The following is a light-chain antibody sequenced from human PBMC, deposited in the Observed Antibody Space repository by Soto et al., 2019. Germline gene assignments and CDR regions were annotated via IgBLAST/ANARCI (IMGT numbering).Light chain of an antibody. J-gene: IGLJ3*02. CDR2: GNS. Sequence: QAVVTRPPSVSGAPGQRVTISCTGSSSNIGAGYDVHWYQQLPGTAPKLLIYGNSNRPSGVPDRFSGSKSGTSASLVITGLQAEDEADYYCQSYDSSLSGWVFGGGTKLTVL. CDR1: SSNIGAGYD. V-gene: IGLV1-40*01. CDR3: QSYDSSLSGWV.